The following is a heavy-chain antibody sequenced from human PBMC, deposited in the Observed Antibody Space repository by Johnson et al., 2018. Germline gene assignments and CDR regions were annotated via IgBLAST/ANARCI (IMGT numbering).Heavy chain of an antibody. J-gene: IGHJ3*02. CDR1: GGTFSNYA. D-gene: IGHD3-10*01. CDR3: ARDQFVVRGVMAHAFDI. CDR2: IIPLFGSA. V-gene: IGHV1-69*12. Sequence: QVQLVQSGAAVKKPGSSVKVSCKASGGTFSNYAITWVRQAPGQGLEWMGGIIPLFGSANYAQKFQGRVMITAGESTSTAYMELSSLRSEDTAVYYCARDQFVVRGVMAHAFDIWGQGTMVTVSS.